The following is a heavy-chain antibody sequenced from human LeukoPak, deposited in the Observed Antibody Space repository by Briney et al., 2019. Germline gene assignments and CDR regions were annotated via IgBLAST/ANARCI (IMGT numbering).Heavy chain of an antibody. Sequence: SETLSLTCTVSGGSIGGYYWSWIRQPPGQGLDWIGYISHSVHTKYSPPLQSRVTFSVATSKNQFSLNLYSATAADTAVYYCARLPYGGNSAFDFWGRGTRVTVSS. CDR2: ISHSVHT. CDR3: ARLPYGGNSAFDF. D-gene: IGHD4-23*01. V-gene: IGHV4-59*08. CDR1: GGSIGGYY. J-gene: IGHJ4*02.